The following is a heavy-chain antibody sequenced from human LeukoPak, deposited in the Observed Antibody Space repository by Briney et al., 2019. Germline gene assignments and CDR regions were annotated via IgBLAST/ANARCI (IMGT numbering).Heavy chain of an antibody. Sequence: GASVKVSCKASGYTITGYYMHWVRQAPGQGLEWMGWINPNSGGTNYAQKFQGRATMTRDTSISTAYMELSRLRSDDTAVYYCARGIAVVPAAIWDYWGQGTLVTVSS. CDR3: ARGIAVVPAAIWDY. CDR1: GYTITGYY. D-gene: IGHD2-2*02. V-gene: IGHV1-2*02. J-gene: IGHJ4*02. CDR2: INPNSGGT.